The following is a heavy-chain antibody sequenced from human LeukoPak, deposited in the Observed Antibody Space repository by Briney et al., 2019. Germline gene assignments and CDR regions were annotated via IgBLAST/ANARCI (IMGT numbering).Heavy chain of an antibody. CDR1: GFSLSTSGVG. J-gene: IGHJ4*02. Sequence: SGPTLVKPTQTLTLTCTFSGFSLSTSGVGVGWIRQPPGKALEWLPLIFWIDDERYSPSLKSRLTITKDTSKNQVVLTMTNMDPVDTATYYCAHSSAGLCSSTSCLGYFDYWGQGTLVTVSS. V-gene: IGHV2-5*01. CDR2: IFWIDDE. D-gene: IGHD2-2*01. CDR3: AHSSAGLCSSTSCLGYFDY.